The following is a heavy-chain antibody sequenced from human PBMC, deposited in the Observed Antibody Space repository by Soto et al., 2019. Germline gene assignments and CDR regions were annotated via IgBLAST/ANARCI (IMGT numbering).Heavy chain of an antibody. CDR1: GYGFTSYW. J-gene: IGHJ6*04. Sequence: PGESLKISCKGSGYGFTSYWISWVRQMPGKGLEWMGRIDPSDSYTNYSPSFQGHVTISADKSISTAYLQWTSLKASDTAMYYCARSRRGAYSSGWYSPSGYYTYGIVVWGTGTKVTLSS. V-gene: IGHV5-10-1*01. CDR2: IDPSDSYT. CDR3: ARSRRGAYSSGWYSPSGYYTYGIVV. D-gene: IGHD6-19*01.